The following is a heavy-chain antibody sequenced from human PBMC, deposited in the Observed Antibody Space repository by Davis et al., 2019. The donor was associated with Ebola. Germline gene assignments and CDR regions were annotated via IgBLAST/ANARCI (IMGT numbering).Heavy chain of an antibody. D-gene: IGHD1-26*01. CDR1: GYSFTSYW. Sequence: PGGSLRLSCKGSGYSFTSYWIVWVRQMPGKGLECMGIIFPGDSDTRYSPSFQGQVTISADKSISTACLQWSSLKASDTAMYYCARQGGGSGRFTSFDYWGQGTLVTVSS. CDR3: ARQGGGSGRFTSFDY. CDR2: IFPGDSDT. J-gene: IGHJ4*02. V-gene: IGHV5-51*01.